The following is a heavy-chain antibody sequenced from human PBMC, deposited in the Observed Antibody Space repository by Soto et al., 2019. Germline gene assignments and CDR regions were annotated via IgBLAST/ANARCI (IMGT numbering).Heavy chain of an antibody. CDR2: ISAYDGST. Sequence: ASVKISCKASGYTFTSYGISWVRQSPGQGLEWMGRISAYDGSTNYAQKFQGRVTMTRDTSTSTVYMELSSLRSEDTAVYYCARDREDGYNFDYWGQGTLVTVSS. CDR3: ARDREDGYNFDY. CDR1: GYTFTSYG. V-gene: IGHV1-18*01. J-gene: IGHJ4*02. D-gene: IGHD5-12*01.